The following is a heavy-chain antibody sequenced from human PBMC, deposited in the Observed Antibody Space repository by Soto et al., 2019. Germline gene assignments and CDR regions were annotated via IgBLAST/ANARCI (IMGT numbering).Heavy chain of an antibody. CDR1: GFTFSKFG. V-gene: IGHV3-33*08. CDR2: IWNDGSDK. Sequence: QEHLVESGGGVVQPGKSLRLSCAASGFTFSKFGMHWVRQGPGKGLEWVALIWNDGSDKYYADSVKGRFTLSRDNSKDTLYLQMDSLRLEDTAVYYCARGPPTRFLLPPQMPAYYSMDVWGQGTTVTVS. D-gene: IGHD3-10*02. J-gene: IGHJ6*02. CDR3: ARGPPTRFLLPPQMPAYYSMDV.